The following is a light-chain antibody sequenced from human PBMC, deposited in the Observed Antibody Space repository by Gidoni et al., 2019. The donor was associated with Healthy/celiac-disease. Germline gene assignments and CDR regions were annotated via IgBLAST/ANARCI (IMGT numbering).Light chain of an antibody. V-gene: IGKV2-28*01. CDR2: LGS. J-gene: IGKJ1*01. Sequence: IVMTQSPLSLPVTPGEPASISCRSSQSLLHSNGSNYLDWCLQKTGQSPQLLIYLGSNRASGVPDRFSGSGSGTDFTLKISRVEAEDVGVYYCRQALQTPGTFGQGTKVEIK. CDR1: QSLLHSNGSNY. CDR3: RQALQTPGT.